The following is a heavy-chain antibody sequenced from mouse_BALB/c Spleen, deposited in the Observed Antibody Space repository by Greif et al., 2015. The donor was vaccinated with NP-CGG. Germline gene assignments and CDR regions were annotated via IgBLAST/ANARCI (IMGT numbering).Heavy chain of an antibody. Sequence: EVQLQESGPGLVKPSQSLSLTCTVTGYSITSDYAWNWIRQFPGNKLEWMGYISYSGSTSYNPSLKSRISITRDTSKNQFFLQLNSVTTEDTATYYCARGDAMDYWGQGTSVTVSS. CDR1: GYSITSDYA. CDR2: ISYSGST. J-gene: IGHJ4*01. V-gene: IGHV3-2*02. D-gene: IGHD3-3*01. CDR3: ARGDAMDY.